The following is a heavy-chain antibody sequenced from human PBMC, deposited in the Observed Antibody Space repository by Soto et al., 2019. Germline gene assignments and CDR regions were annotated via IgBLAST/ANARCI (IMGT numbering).Heavy chain of an antibody. D-gene: IGHD6-6*01. Sequence: PSETLSLTCTVSGGSVSSGSYYWSWIRQPPGKGLEWIGYIYYSGSTNYNPSLKSRVTISVDTSKNQFSLKLSSVTAADTAVYYCARGGAARKGWFDPWGQGTLVTVYS. CDR1: GGSVSSGSYY. CDR3: ARGGAARKGWFDP. V-gene: IGHV4-61*01. CDR2: IYYSGST. J-gene: IGHJ5*02.